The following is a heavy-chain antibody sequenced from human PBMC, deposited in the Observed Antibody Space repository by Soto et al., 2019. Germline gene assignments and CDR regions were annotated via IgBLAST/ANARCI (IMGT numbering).Heavy chain of an antibody. D-gene: IGHD5-18*01. CDR2: INPSGCST. V-gene: IGHV1-46*01. Sequence: ASVKVSCKASGYTFTSYYMHWVRQAPGQRLEWMGIINPSGCSTNYAQKFQGRVTMTRDTSTSTVYIELSSIRSQDTAVYYCARDNVVGPDDTAIVDRKTRYDYHYGMDVWGQCTTVTVSS. CDR3: ARDNVVGPDDTAIVDRKTRYDYHYGMDV. J-gene: IGHJ6*02. CDR1: GYTFTSYY.